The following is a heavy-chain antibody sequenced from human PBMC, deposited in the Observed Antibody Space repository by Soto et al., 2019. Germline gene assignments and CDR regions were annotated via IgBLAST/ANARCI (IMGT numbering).Heavy chain of an antibody. V-gene: IGHV4-59*01. CDR3: ARVLDFWSGYYTQYYFDY. J-gene: IGHJ4*02. Sequence: PSETLSLTCTVSGGSISSYYWSWIRQPPGKGLEWIGYIYYSGSTNYNPSLKSRVTISVDTSKNQFSLKLSSVTAADTAVYYCARVLDFWSGYYTQYYFDYWGQGTLVTVSS. CDR1: GGSISSYY. D-gene: IGHD3-3*01. CDR2: IYYSGST.